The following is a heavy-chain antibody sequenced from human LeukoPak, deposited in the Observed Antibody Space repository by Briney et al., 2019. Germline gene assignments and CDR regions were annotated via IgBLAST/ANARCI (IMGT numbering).Heavy chain of an antibody. CDR1: GFTFSSYA. CDR2: ISYDGSNK. V-gene: IGHV3-30-3*01. Sequence: PGGSLRLSCAASGFTFSSYAMHWVRQAPGKGLEWVAVISYDGSNKYYADSVKGRFTISRDNSKNTLYLQMNSLRAEDTAVYYCAKDGSARPFWGQGTLVTVSS. D-gene: IGHD6-19*01. J-gene: IGHJ4*02. CDR3: AKDGSARPF.